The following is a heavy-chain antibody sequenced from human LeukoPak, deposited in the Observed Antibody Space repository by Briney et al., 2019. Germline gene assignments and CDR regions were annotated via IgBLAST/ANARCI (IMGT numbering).Heavy chain of an antibody. CDR3: ARGPLYYYDSSGYYGAFDI. J-gene: IGHJ3*02. Sequence: GESLKISCKGSGYSFTSYWIGWVGQMPGKGLEWMGIIYPGDSGTRYSPSFQGQVTISADKSISNAYLQWSSLKASDTAMYYCARGPLYYYDSSGYYGAFDIWGQGTMVTVSS. D-gene: IGHD3-22*01. CDR2: IYPGDSGT. V-gene: IGHV5-51*01. CDR1: GYSFTSYW.